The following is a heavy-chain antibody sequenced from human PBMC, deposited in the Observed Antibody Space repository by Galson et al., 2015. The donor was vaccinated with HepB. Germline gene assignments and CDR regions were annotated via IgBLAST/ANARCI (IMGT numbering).Heavy chain of an antibody. J-gene: IGHJ3*02. CDR1: GFTLSTYN. CDR2: IDIGNTFI. Sequence: SLSLSCAASGFTLSTYNMNWVRQAPGKGLEWVSFIDIGNTFIKYTESVKGRFTISRDDAKNSLYLQMSSLRAEDTALYYCARDLGTSRRAYDIWGQGTLVTVSS. D-gene: IGHD1-1*01. V-gene: IGHV3-21*01. CDR3: ARDLGTSRRAYDI.